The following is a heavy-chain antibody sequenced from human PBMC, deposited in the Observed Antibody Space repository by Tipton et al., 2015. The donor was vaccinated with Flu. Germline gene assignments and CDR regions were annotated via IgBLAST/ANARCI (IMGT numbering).Heavy chain of an antibody. D-gene: IGHD3-10*02. J-gene: IGHJ4*02. V-gene: IGHV4-39*01. CDR3: ARLSYYDVDLKNFYFDY. Sequence: TLSLTCTVSSGSIRSTNYFCAWIRQPPGKRLELIGSIYPSGTTYYNPSLKSRVTISVDTSKSKFSLKLRSVTAADTAVYYCARLSYYDVDLKNFYFDYWGQGALVSVSS. CDR1: SGSIRSTNYF. CDR2: IYPSGTT.